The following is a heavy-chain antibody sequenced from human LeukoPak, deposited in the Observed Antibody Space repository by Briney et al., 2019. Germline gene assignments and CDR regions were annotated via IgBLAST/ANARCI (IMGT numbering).Heavy chain of an antibody. Sequence: PGGSLRLSCAASGFTFSSYGMHWVRQAPGKGLEWVAVISYDGSNKYYADSVKGRFTISRDNSKNTLYLQMNSLRAEDTAVYYCAKDSTGFWSGFSIYWGQGTLVTVSS. CDR2: ISYDGSNK. CDR3: AKDSTGFWSGFSIY. J-gene: IGHJ4*02. CDR1: GFTFSSYG. V-gene: IGHV3-30*18. D-gene: IGHD3-3*01.